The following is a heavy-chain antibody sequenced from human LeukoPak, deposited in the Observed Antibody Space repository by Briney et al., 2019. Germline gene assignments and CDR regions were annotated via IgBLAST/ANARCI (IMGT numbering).Heavy chain of an antibody. J-gene: IGHJ6*03. D-gene: IGHD3-10*01. V-gene: IGHV4-38-2*01. CDR1: GHPINSAYY. Sequence: SETLSLTCAVSGHPINSAYYWVWIRQPPGKGLEWIGSLYHPDSTYYNPSLESRVTMSVDTSRNQFSLKLSFVTAADTAVYYCARQFDSYFYYYLDVWGTGTTVTVSS. CDR2: LYHPDST. CDR3: ARQFDSYFYYYLDV.